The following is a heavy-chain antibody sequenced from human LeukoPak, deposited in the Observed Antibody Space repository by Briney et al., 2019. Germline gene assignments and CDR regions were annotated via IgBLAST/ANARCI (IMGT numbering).Heavy chain of an antibody. CDR2: IKSDGRAT. Sequence: GGSLRLSCAASGFTFSSYWMHWVRQTPGKGLVWVSDIKSDGRATNYADSVKGRFTISRDNAQNTLYLQMNSLRAEDTAVYYCARGTALQDYWGQGTLVTVSS. D-gene: IGHD2/OR15-2a*01. V-gene: IGHV3-74*01. CDR1: GFTFSSYW. J-gene: IGHJ4*02. CDR3: ARGTALQDY.